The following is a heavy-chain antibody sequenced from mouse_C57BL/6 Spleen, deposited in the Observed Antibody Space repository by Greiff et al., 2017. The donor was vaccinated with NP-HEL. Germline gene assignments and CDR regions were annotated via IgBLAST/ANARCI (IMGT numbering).Heavy chain of an antibody. V-gene: IGHV5-4*03. CDR2: ISDGGSYT. Sequence: EVNVVESGGGLVKPGGSLKLSCAASGFTFSSYAMSWVRQTPEKRLEWVATISDGGSYTYYPDNVKGRFTISRDNAKNNLYLQMSHLKSEDTAMYYCARRLSTMVTTRYFDYWGQGTTLTVSS. CDR1: GFTFSSYA. J-gene: IGHJ2*01. D-gene: IGHD2-2*01. CDR3: ARRLSTMVTTRYFDY.